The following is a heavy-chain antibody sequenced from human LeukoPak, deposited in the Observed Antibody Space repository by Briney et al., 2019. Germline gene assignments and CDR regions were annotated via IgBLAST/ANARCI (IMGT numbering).Heavy chain of an antibody. CDR2: IIPILGIA. D-gene: IGHD2-15*01. Sequence: SVKVSCKASGGTFSSYAISWVRQAPGQGLEWMGRIIPILGIANYAQKFQGRATITADKSTSTAYMELSSLRSEDTAVYYCARPYCSGGSCPNVYYYGMDVWGQGTTVTVSS. CDR1: GGTFSSYA. J-gene: IGHJ6*02. CDR3: ARPYCSGGSCPNVYYYGMDV. V-gene: IGHV1-69*04.